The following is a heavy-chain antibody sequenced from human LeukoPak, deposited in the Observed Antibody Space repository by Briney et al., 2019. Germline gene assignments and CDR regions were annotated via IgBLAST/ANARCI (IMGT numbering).Heavy chain of an antibody. V-gene: IGHV4-34*01. D-gene: IGHD2-2*01. J-gene: IGHJ4*02. CDR2: INHSGST. CDR3: ARVVSGLVVPPTRGDYFDS. CDR1: SGSFSGYY. Sequence: SETLSLTCAVYSGSFSGYYWSWIRQPPGKGLEWLGEINHSGSTNYNPSLKSRVTISVDTSKNQCSLKLPSVTVADTALYYCARVVSGLVVPPTRGDYFDSWGQGTVVTVSS.